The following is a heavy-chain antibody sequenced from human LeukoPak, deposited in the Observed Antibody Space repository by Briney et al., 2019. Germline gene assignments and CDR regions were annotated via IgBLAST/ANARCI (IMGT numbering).Heavy chain of an antibody. Sequence: GGSLRLSCAASGFTFSGYGMHWVRQAPGKGLEWVAAISYDGSKEYYADSVKGRFTISRDSSKNTLYLQMNSLRAEDTAVYYCAKDLRAIYDVLTGYLDALDLWGQGTMVTVSS. CDR1: GFTFSGYG. D-gene: IGHD3-9*01. V-gene: IGHV3-30*18. CDR2: ISYDGSKE. CDR3: AKDLRAIYDVLTGYLDALDL. J-gene: IGHJ3*01.